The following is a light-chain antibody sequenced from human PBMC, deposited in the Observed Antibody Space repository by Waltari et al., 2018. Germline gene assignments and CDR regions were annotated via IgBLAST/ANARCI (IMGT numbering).Light chain of an antibody. V-gene: IGKV2-28*01. CDR1: PSLLDSNGYNY. J-gene: IGKJ5*01. CDR2: LGS. Sequence: DIGRTQSPHSRPVTHGEPAATSCRSSPSLLDSNGYNYLDWYLQKLGQSPQLLIYLGSNRASGVPDRFSGSGSGTDFTLKISRVEAEDVGVYYCMQALQTPRTFGQGTRLEIK. CDR3: MQALQTPRT.